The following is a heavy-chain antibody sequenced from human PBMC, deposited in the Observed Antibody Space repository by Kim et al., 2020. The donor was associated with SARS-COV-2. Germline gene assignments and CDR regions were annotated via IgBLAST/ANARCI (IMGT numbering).Heavy chain of an antibody. CDR3: ARDGAKRTKTFDI. V-gene: IGHV3-11*05. Sequence: YENSVQGRFTIYRDNAKNSLYLQMTSLRAEDTAVYYCARDGAKRTKTFDIWGQGTMVTVSS. D-gene: IGHD3-16*01. J-gene: IGHJ3*02.